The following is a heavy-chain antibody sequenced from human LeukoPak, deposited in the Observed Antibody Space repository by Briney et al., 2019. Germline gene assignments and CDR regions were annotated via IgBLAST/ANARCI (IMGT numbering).Heavy chain of an antibody. V-gene: IGHV4-59*08. Sequence: SETLSLTCTVSGGSISSYYWSWIRQPPGKGLEWIGYIYYSGSTNYNPSLKSRVTISVDTSKNQFSLKLSPVTAADTAVYYCARHDYGGNRLDYWGQGTLVTVSS. D-gene: IGHD4-23*01. J-gene: IGHJ4*02. CDR2: IYYSGST. CDR3: ARHDYGGNRLDY. CDR1: GGSISSYY.